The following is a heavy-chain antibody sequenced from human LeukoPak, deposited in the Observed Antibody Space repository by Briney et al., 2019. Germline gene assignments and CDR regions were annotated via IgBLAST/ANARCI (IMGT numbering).Heavy chain of an antibody. J-gene: IGHJ4*02. CDR1: GFTFSSYG. Sequence: PGRSLRLSCAASGFTFSSYGMHWVRQAPGKGLEWVAVIWYDGSNEYYADSVKGRFTISRDNSKNTLYLQMNSLRAEDTAVYYCARDITTYFDYWGQRTLVTVSS. CDR2: IWYDGSNE. CDR3: ARDITTYFDY. V-gene: IGHV3-33*01. D-gene: IGHD3-22*01.